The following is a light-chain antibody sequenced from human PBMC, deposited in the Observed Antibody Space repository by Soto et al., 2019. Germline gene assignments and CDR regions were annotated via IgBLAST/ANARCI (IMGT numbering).Light chain of an antibody. Sequence: EIVLTQSPGTLSLSPGERATLSCRASQSVSSSYLAWYQQKPGQAPRLLIYGASSRATGIPDRFSGSGSATDFTLTISRLEPEDFAVYYCQQYHTSPLTFGGGTKVDNK. CDR2: GAS. J-gene: IGKJ4*01. CDR1: QSVSSSY. V-gene: IGKV3-20*01. CDR3: QQYHTSPLT.